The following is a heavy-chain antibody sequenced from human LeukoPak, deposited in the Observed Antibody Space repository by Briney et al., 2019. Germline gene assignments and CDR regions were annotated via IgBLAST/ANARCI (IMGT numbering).Heavy chain of an antibody. CDR1: GVSISSYD. CDR2: IYYRGST. J-gene: IGHJ6*02. V-gene: IGHV4-59*08. Sequence: SETLSLTCTVSGVSISSYDWSWLRQPPGKGLEWLGYIYYRGSTNYNPSLKSRVTISVDTSKNQFSLKLSSVTAADTAVYYCARISMVRGVKYYSYYGMDVWGQGTTVTVSS. D-gene: IGHD3-10*01. CDR3: ARISMVRGVKYYSYYGMDV.